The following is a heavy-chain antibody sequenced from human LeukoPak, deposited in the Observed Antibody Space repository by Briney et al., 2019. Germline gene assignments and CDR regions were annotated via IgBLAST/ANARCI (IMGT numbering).Heavy chain of an antibody. D-gene: IGHD3-3*01. CDR1: GFTVSSNY. V-gene: IGHV3-53*01. J-gene: IGHJ6*02. CDR3: ARDLRFLEWLLANDYYYGMDV. Sequence: GGSLRLSCAVSGFTVSSNYMSWVRQAPGKGPEWILVIFSGGSTYCADSVKGRFTISRDNAKNSLYLQMNSLRAEDTAVYYCARDLRFLEWLLANDYYYGMDVWGQGTTVTVSS. CDR2: IFSGGST.